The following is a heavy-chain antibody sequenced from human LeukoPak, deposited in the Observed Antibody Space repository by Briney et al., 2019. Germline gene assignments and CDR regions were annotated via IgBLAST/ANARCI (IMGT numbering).Heavy chain of an antibody. V-gene: IGHV3-30-3*01. CDR2: VSYDGSNE. J-gene: IGHJ4*02. Sequence: GGSLRLSCVASEFTFRSYAMHWVRQAPGKGLEWVATVSYDGSNEYYADSVKGRFTISRDNSKNTLYLQMNTLRPEDTAVYYCASPARRITIFGAPFDYWGQGTLVTVSS. CDR1: EFTFRSYA. D-gene: IGHD3-3*01. CDR3: ASPARRITIFGAPFDY.